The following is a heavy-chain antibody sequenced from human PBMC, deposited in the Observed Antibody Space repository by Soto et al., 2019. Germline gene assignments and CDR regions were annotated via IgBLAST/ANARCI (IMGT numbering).Heavy chain of an antibody. D-gene: IGHD3-3*01. CDR2: INHSGST. CDR3: ARSVIGRFLEWLSPNWFDP. CDR1: GGSFSGYY. V-gene: IGHV4-34*01. Sequence: KPSETLSLTCAVYGGSFSGYYWSWIRQPPGKGLEWIGEINHSGSTNYNPSLKSRVTISVDTSKNQFSLKLSSVTAADTAVYYCARSVIGRFLEWLSPNWFDPWGQGTLVTVSS. J-gene: IGHJ5*02.